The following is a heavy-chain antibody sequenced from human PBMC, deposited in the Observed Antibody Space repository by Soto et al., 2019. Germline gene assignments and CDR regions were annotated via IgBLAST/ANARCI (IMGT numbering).Heavy chain of an antibody. V-gene: IGHV3-33*01. Sequence: LRLSCAASGFPFNNYAMHLVRQAPGKGLEWVAVIWHDGSNEHYADSVKGRFRIARDNSNNTLYLQMNSLRGEDTALYYCARDDVSMVTTFLDYWGLGTLVTVSS. CDR2: IWHDGSNE. CDR1: GFPFNNYA. CDR3: ARDDVSMVTTFLDY. J-gene: IGHJ4*02. D-gene: IGHD2-21*02.